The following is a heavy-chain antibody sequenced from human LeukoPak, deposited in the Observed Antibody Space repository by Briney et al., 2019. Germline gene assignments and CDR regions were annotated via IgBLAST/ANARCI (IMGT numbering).Heavy chain of an antibody. Sequence: SQTLSLTCTVSGVSISSHYWSWVRQPPGKGLERIGYIYYSGSTYYNPSLKSRVTISVDTSKNQFSLKLSSVTAADTAVYYCARAHLSHYDFWSGYYLSSLGATPYYYCYMDVWGKGTTVTVSS. D-gene: IGHD3-3*01. CDR3: ARAHLSHYDFWSGYYLSSLGATPYYYCYMDV. CDR1: GVSISSHY. CDR2: IYYSGST. J-gene: IGHJ6*03. V-gene: IGHV4-59*11.